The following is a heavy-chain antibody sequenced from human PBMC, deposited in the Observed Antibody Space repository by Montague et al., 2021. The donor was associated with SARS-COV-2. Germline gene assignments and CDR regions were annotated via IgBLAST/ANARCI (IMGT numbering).Heavy chain of an antibody. V-gene: IGHV4-59*01. CDR1: GGSTNSSF. J-gene: IGHJ5*02. CDR3: AREDRWNWFDP. CDR2: IYYRGST. Sequence: SETLSLTCTVSGGSTNSSFWSWIRQPPGKGLEWIGRIYYRGSTNYNPSLETRVTISVDPSKNQFSLKLSSVTAADTAVYYCAREDRWNWFDPWGQGTLVIVSS. D-gene: IGHD5-24*01.